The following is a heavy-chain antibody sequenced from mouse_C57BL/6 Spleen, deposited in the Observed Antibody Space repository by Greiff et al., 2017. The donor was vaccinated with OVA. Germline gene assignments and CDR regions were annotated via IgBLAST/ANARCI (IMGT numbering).Heavy chain of an antibody. Sequence: QVQLKQPGAELVRPGSSVKLSCKASGYTFTSYWMDWVKQRPGQGLEWIGNIYPSDSETHYNQKFKDKATLTVDKSSSTAYMQLSSLTSEDSAVYYCARLLVRYFDVWGTGTTVTVSS. CDR1: GYTFTSYW. D-gene: IGHD2-10*02. CDR2: IYPSDSET. J-gene: IGHJ1*03. V-gene: IGHV1-61*01. CDR3: ARLLVRYFDV.